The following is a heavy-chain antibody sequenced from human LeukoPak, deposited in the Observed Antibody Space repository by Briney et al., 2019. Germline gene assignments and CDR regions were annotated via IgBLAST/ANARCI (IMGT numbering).Heavy chain of an antibody. V-gene: IGHV1-69*10. J-gene: IGHJ4*02. CDR1: GYTFTGYY. CDR2: IIPILGIA. D-gene: IGHD3-22*01. CDR3: ARREYDSSGYYEYYFDY. Sequence: SVKVSCKASGYTFTGYYMHWVRQAPGQGVEWMGGIIPILGIANYAQKFQGRVTITADKSTSTAYMELSSLRSEDTAVYYCARREYDSSGYYEYYFDYWGQGTLVTVSS.